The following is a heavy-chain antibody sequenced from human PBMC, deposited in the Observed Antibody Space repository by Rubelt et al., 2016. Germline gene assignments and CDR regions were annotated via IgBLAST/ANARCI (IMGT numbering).Heavy chain of an antibody. CDR2: FDGEDGET. J-gene: IGHJ3*02. V-gene: IGHV1-24*01. Sequence: QVQLVQSGAVLKKPGASVKVSCKVSGDTLSVFSIHWVRQAPGKGLEWMGGFDGEDGETVYAQNFQGRLIMTEDTVTDTAYMELSRLTSADTAVYYCSTADSSSWYDATDTWGQGTMVTVSS. D-gene: IGHD6-13*01. CDR1: GDTLSVFS. CDR3: STADSSSWYDATDT.